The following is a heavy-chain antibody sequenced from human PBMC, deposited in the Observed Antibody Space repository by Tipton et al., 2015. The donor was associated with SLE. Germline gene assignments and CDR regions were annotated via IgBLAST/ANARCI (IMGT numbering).Heavy chain of an antibody. D-gene: IGHD6-6*01. J-gene: IGHJ4*02. CDR3: GRGSSSRDY. V-gene: IGHV3-23*01. CDR2: IVGSDSST. CDR1: GFTFSGYT. Sequence: SLRLSCAASGFTFSGYTMSWVRQAPGKGLEWVSVIVGSDSSTHYADSVKGRFSISRDNSKNTPYLQMNSLRVEDTAIYYCGRGSSSRDYWGQGTLVTVSS.